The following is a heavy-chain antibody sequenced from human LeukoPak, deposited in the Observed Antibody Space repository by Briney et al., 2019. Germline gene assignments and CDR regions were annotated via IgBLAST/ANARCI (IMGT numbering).Heavy chain of an antibody. V-gene: IGHV1-2*02. D-gene: IGHD5-18*01. CDR2: INPNSGGT. CDR1: GYTFTGYY. CDR3: ARVLQRGYSYGGGYYFDY. Sequence: ASVKVSCKASGYTFTGYYMHWVRQAPGQRLEWMGWINPNSGGTNYAQKFQGRVTMTRDTSISTAYMELSRLRSDDTAVYYCARVLQRGYSYGGGYYFDYWGQGTLVTVSS. J-gene: IGHJ4*02.